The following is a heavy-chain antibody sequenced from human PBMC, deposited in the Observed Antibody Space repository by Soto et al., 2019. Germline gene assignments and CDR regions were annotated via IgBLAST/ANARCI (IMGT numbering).Heavy chain of an antibody. CDR3: VRDFWSVLLVPGTTRAGGSGSKRWGFYQ. D-gene: IGHD3-3*01. CDR2: ISPFNGNT. Sequence: QLPLVQSGAEVKKPGPSVKVSCKTSGYIFTSYGINWVRQAPGQGLEWMGWISPFNGNTKFAQKFQGRVNMTTDTSTATAYMELTSLRPDMTAMYFYVRDFWSVLLVPGTTRAGGSGSKRWGFYQWGHGTM. CDR1: GYIFTSYG. J-gene: IGHJ3*01. V-gene: IGHV1-18*01.